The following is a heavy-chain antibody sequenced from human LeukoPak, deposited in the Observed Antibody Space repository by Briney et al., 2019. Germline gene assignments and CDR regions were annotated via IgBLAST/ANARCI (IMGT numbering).Heavy chain of an antibody. Sequence: GESLKISCKGSGYSFTSYWIGWVRQTPGKGLEWMEIIYPGDSDTRYSPSFQGQVTISADKSISTAYLQWSSLKASDTAMYYCARQSANYDYVWGSYRYWYYFDYWGQGTLVTVSS. CDR3: ARQSANYDYVWGSYRYWYYFDY. CDR1: GYSFTSYW. V-gene: IGHV5-51*01. J-gene: IGHJ4*02. D-gene: IGHD3-16*02. CDR2: IYPGDSDT.